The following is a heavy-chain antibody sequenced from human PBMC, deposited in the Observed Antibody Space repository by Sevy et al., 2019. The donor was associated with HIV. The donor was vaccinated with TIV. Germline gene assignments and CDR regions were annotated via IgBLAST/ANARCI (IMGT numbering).Heavy chain of an antibody. CDR1: GFTFSSYY. V-gene: IGHV3-21*01. J-gene: IGHJ6*02. Sequence: GGSLRLSCAASGFTFSSYYMNWVRQAPGKGLEWVSSISGISNYIYYADSVKGRFTISRDNAKNSLYLQMHSLRAADTAVYYCAKGLESWDGMDVWGQGTTVTVSS. CDR3: AKGLESWDGMDV. CDR2: ISGISNYI. D-gene: IGHD3-16*01.